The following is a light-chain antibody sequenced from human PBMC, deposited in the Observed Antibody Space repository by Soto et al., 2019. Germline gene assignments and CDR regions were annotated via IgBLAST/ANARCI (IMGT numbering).Light chain of an antibody. CDR3: QQRYNWPLT. CDR1: QNVDSY. J-gene: IGKJ3*01. Sequence: EIVLTQSPATLSLSPGERATLSCRASQNVDSYLAWYHQKPGQAPRLLIYDASNRATGIPARFSGSGSGTDFTLTISSLEPEDFAVYYCQQRYNWPLTFGPGTEVDIK. V-gene: IGKV3-11*01. CDR2: DAS.